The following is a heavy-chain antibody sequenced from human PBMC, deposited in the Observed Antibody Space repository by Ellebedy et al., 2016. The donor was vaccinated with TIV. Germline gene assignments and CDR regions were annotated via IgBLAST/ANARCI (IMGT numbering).Heavy chain of an antibody. D-gene: IGHD4-17*01. CDR3: ATDGSYGDYLSPQHAFTI. Sequence: GESLKISCTASRFTFSSYWMSWVRQAPGKGLEWVDNINKDGGKKYYVHSVRGRFTISRDNVKNSLYLQVNSLRADDTAVYYCATDGSYGDYLSPQHAFTIWGQGTMVTVSS. J-gene: IGHJ3*02. CDR2: INKDGGKK. CDR1: RFTFSSYW. V-gene: IGHV3-7*01.